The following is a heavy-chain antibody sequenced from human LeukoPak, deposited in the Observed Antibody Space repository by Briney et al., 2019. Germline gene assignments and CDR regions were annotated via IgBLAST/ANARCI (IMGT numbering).Heavy chain of an antibody. D-gene: IGHD3-10*01. CDR2: TQSKTDGGTT. CDR1: GFTFSNTW. CDR3: ATLTVRGVINI. V-gene: IGHV3-15*01. J-gene: IGHJ4*02. Sequence: GGSLRLSCAASGFTFSNTWMNWVRQAPGKGLEWVGRTQSKTDGGTTEYAAPVKGRFTISRDDSKTTLYLQMNSLKTEDTAVYYCATLTVRGVINIWGQGTLVTVSS.